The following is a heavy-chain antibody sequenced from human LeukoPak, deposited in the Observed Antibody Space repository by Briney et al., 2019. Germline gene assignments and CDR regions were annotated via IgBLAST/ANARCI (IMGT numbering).Heavy chain of an antibody. CDR1: NYSISSGYY. Sequence: KPSETLSLTCTVSNYSISSGYYWAWIRPPPGKGLEWIGNIYHSGNTYYNPSLKSRVSLSVDTSENQFSLKLSSVTAAGTAVYYCARVSGYDWESFYDYWGQGTLVTVSS. CDR3: ARVSGYDWESFYDY. V-gene: IGHV4-38-2*02. D-gene: IGHD5-12*01. J-gene: IGHJ4*02. CDR2: IYHSGNT.